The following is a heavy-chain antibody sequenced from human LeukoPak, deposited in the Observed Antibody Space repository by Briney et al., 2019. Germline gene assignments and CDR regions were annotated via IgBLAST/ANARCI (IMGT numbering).Heavy chain of an antibody. J-gene: IGHJ4*02. CDR3: ARLHATTVGFDY. CDR1: GCTVSSNY. D-gene: IGHD4-17*01. V-gene: IGHV3-53*01. Sequence: PGGSLRLSCAASGCTVSSNYMSWVRQAPGKGLEWVSVIYSGGSTYYADSVKGRFTISRDNSKNTLYLQMNSLRAEDTAVYYCARLHATTVGFDYWGQGTLVTVSS. CDR2: IYSGGST.